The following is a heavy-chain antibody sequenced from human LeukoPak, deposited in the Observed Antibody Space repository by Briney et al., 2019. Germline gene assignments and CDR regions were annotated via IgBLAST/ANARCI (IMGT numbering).Heavy chain of an antibody. V-gene: IGHV3-48*04. CDR2: IDLSGSTL. CDR3: VRDWGGPDDY. J-gene: IGHJ4*02. CDR1: GFTFSSYT. Sequence: GGSLRLSCAASGFTFSSYTMNWVRQAPGKGLEWVSYIDLSGSTLYYVDSVKGRLTISRDNSKNSLYLQMNSLRVEDTAVYYCVRDWGGPDDYWGQGILVTVSS. D-gene: IGHD3-16*01.